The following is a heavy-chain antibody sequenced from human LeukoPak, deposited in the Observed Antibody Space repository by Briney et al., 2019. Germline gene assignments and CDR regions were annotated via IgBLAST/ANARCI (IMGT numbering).Heavy chain of an antibody. J-gene: IGHJ4*02. Sequence: SETLSLTCAVSGGPISSYYWSWIRQPPGKGLEWIGYIYYSGSTNYNPSLKSRVTISVDTSKNQFSLRLSSVTAADTAVYYCARGPLYYYENSGYPTNWGQGTLVTVSS. CDR3: ARGPLYYYENSGYPTN. V-gene: IGHV4-59*01. CDR1: GGPISSYY. CDR2: IYYSGST. D-gene: IGHD3-22*01.